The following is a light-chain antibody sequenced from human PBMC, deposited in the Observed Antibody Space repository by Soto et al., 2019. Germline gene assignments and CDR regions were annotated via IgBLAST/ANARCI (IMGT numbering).Light chain of an antibody. Sequence: DIQMTQSPSILSASVGDRVTIACRPSQGISDYLAWYQQKPGKTPKVLIYGVSTLQSGVPSRFSGSGFGTDFTLTISSLQPEDGATYYCQKYDSAPLTFGGGTKVEI. J-gene: IGKJ4*01. V-gene: IGKV1-27*01. CDR2: GVS. CDR1: QGISDY. CDR3: QKYDSAPLT.